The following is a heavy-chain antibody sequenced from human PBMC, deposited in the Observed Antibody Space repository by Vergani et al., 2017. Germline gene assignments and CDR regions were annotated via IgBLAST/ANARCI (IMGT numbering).Heavy chain of an antibody. CDR2: ISSSSSYV. D-gene: IGHD5-12*01. CDR3: ARSGYSGYDYDY. V-gene: IGHV3-21*01. Sequence: EVQLVESGGGLVKPGGSLRLSCAASGFTFSSYSMNWVRQAPGKGLEWVSSISSSSSYVSNADPVKGRFTISRDNAKNSLYLQMNSLRAEDTAVYYCARSGYSGYDYDYWGQGTLVTVSS. J-gene: IGHJ4*02. CDR1: GFTFSSYS.